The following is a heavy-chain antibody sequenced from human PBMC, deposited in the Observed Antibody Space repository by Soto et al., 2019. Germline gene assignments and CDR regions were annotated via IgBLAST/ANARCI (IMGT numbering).Heavy chain of an antibody. CDR1: GGTFSSYT. Sequence: QVQLVQSGPEVKKPGSSVRVSCTASGGTFSSYTINWVRQVPGQGPEWMGRSIPMLGMSNYAQKFQGRVMMIADKSTNPVYMELSSVRSEDTAIYHCATNSVSANAHFNYWGHGTLVTVSS. CDR2: SIPMLGMS. CDR3: ATNSVSANAHFNY. J-gene: IGHJ4*01. V-gene: IGHV1-69*02. D-gene: IGHD2-8*01.